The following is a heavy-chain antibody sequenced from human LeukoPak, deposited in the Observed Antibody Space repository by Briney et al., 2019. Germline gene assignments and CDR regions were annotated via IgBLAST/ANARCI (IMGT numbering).Heavy chain of an antibody. J-gene: IGHJ4*02. V-gene: IGHV3-53*01. CDR2: FYEGGEI. Sequence: GSLRIFWCSLWLFRKYKFRERGRQAPGKEPEWVSVFYEGGEIFYADSVRGRFTISRDNAENMVYLQMNSLRAEDTAVYYCARGARSHDWGSGFFDYWGQGTLVTVSS. CDR1: LFRKYKF. CDR3: ARGARSHDWGSGFFDY. D-gene: IGHD3-16*01.